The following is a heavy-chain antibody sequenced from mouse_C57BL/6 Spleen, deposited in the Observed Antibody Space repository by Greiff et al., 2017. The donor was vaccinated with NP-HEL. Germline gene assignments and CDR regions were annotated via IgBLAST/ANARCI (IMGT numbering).Heavy chain of an antibody. J-gene: IGHJ3*01. V-gene: IGHV1-42*01. CDR3: ARGDYSKGWFAY. D-gene: IGHD2-5*01. Sequence: EVQLQQSGPELVKPGASVKISCKASGYSFTGYYMNWVKQSPEKSLEWIGEINPSTGGTTYNQKFKAKATLTVDKSSSTAYMQLKSLTSEDSAVYYCARGDYSKGWFAYWGQGTLVTVSA. CDR2: INPSTGGT. CDR1: GYSFTGYY.